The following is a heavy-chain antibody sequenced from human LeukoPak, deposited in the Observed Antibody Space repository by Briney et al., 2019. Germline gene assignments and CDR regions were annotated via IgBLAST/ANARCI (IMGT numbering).Heavy chain of an antibody. D-gene: IGHD1-26*01. J-gene: IGHJ4*02. CDR1: GFTFSSYE. V-gene: IGHV3-48*03. Sequence: GGSLRLSCAASGFTFSSYEMNWVRQAPGKGLEWVSYISSGGNTIYHADSVKGRFTISRDNAKNSLYLQMNSLRAEDTAVYYCARLWEGDYWGQGTLVTVSS. CDR2: ISSGGNTI. CDR3: ARLWEGDY.